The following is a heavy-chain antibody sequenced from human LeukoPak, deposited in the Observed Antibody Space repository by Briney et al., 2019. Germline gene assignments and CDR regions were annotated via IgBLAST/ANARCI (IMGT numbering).Heavy chain of an antibody. D-gene: IGHD5-24*01. CDR2: FNSGGTT. CDR1: GFTVSTNH. J-gene: IGHJ4*02. CDR3: ARDVSGDGYNSFDF. Sequence: PGGSLRLSCAVSGFTVSTNHMNWVRQAPGKGLEWVSVFNSGGTTYFANSVKDRFTTSRGSSKNTVYLQMNSLRAEDTAVYYCARDVSGDGYNSFDFWGLGTLVTVSS. V-gene: IGHV3-66*01.